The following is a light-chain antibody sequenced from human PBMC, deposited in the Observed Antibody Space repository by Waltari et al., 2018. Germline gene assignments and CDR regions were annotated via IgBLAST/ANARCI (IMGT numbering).Light chain of an antibody. V-gene: IGLV1-47*02. Sequence: QSVLTQPPSASGTPGPRVPISCSGSSSNTGRHYVYWYPQPPGTAPKLLLSSNDQRSSGVPDRFSGSKSGTSASLAISGLRSEDEADYYCAAWDDSLSGRVIFGGGTKLTVL. CDR3: AAWDDSLSGRVI. CDR2: SND. CDR1: SSNTGRHY. J-gene: IGLJ2*01.